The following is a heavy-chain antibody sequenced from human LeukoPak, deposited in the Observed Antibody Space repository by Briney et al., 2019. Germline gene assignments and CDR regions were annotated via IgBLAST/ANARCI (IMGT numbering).Heavy chain of an antibody. CDR1: GGSINGYY. Sequence: PSETLSLTCTVSGGSINGYYWNWIRQAPGKGLEWIGCIHYRGSTNYNPSLKSRVTISLDTSENQFSLKLSSVTAADTAVYYCAAEFDDEQWLDWDYWGRGTLVTVSS. CDR3: AAEFDDEQWLDWDY. V-gene: IGHV4-59*01. J-gene: IGHJ4*02. CDR2: IHYRGST. D-gene: IGHD6-19*01.